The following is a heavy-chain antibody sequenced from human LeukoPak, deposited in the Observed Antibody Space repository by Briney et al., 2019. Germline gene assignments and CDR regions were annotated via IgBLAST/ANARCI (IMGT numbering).Heavy chain of an antibody. Sequence: GGSLRLSCAASGFNFTSYAMSWVRQAPGKGLEWVSAISGSGGSTYYADSVKGRFTISRDNSENTLYLQMNSLRAEDTAVYYCAKEGLLRSVNYWGQGILVTVSS. V-gene: IGHV3-23*01. CDR1: GFNFTSYA. J-gene: IGHJ4*02. D-gene: IGHD1-26*01. CDR3: AKEGLLRSVNY. CDR2: ISGSGGST.